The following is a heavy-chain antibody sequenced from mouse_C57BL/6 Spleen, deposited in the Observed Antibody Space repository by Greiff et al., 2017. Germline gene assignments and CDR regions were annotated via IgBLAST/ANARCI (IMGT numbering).Heavy chain of an antibody. J-gene: IGHJ3*01. CDR1: GYSFTSYY. Sequence: VQLQQSGPELVKPGASVKISCKASGYSFTSYYIHWVKQRPGQGLEWIGWIYPGSGNTKYTEKFKGKATLTADTSSSTAYMQLSSLTSEDSAVYYWARGGYGRFAYWGQGTLVTVSA. CDR2: IYPGSGNT. V-gene: IGHV1-66*01. CDR3: ARGGYGRFAY. D-gene: IGHD2-10*02.